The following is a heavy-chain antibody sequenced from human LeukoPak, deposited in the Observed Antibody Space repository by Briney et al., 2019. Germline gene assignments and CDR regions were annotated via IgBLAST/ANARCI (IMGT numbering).Heavy chain of an antibody. J-gene: IGHJ4*02. CDR1: GYTFTSYY. D-gene: IGHD1-26*01. Sequence: ASVKVSCKASGYTFTSYYMHWVRQAPGQGLEWMGIINPSGGSTSYAQKFQGRVTMTRDTSTSTVYMELSSLRPEDTAVYYCAVSGSRRYYFDYWGQGTLVTVSS. CDR2: INPSGGST. CDR3: AVSGSRRYYFDY. V-gene: IGHV1-46*01.